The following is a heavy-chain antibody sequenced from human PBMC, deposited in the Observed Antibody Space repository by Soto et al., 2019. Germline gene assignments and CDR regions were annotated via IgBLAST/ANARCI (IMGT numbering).Heavy chain of an antibody. Sequence: GGSLRLSCAASGFTFSSYAMSWVRQAPGKGLEWVSAISGSGGSTYYADSVKGRFTISRDNSKNTLYLQMNSLRAEDTAVYYCAKDRRGIAARLGEFYYYYGMDVWGQGTTVTVSS. CDR2: ISGSGGST. J-gene: IGHJ6*02. D-gene: IGHD6-6*01. CDR1: GFTFSSYA. V-gene: IGHV3-23*01. CDR3: AKDRRGIAARLGEFYYYYGMDV.